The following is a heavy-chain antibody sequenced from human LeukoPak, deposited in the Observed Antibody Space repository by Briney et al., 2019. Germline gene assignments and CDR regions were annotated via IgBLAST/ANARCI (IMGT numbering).Heavy chain of an antibody. V-gene: IGHV3-23*01. CDR1: EFSFSNFG. J-gene: IGHJ4*02. D-gene: IGHD1-1*01. CDR2: IRRSDGSK. CDR3: ARGLESKDTRPHY. Sequence: PGGSLRLSCAVSEFSFSNFGLSWVRQAPGKGLEWVSAIRRSDGSKHYADSVKGRFTISRDNSKSTMYLQMNGLRAEDTAVYYCARGLESKDTRPHYWGQGTLVSVST.